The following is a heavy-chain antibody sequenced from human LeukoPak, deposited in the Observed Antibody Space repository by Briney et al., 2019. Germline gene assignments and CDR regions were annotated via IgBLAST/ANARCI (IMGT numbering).Heavy chain of an antibody. CDR1: GYTFTSYH. Sequence: GASVKVSCKASGYTFTSYHMHWVRQAPGQGLEWMGIINPSGGSTGYAQKFQGRITVTRDTSTNTVYMDLSSLRSEHTAVYYCARDQTDCSSNSCHNFHYGMDVWGQGTTVTVSS. V-gene: IGHV1-46*01. D-gene: IGHD2-2*01. CDR2: INPSGGST. J-gene: IGHJ6*02. CDR3: ARDQTDCSSNSCHNFHYGMDV.